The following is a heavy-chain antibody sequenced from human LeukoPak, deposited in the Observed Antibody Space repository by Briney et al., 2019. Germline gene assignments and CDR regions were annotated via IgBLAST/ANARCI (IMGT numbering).Heavy chain of an antibody. Sequence: PGGSLRLSCAASGFIFSTYGMHWVRQGPGKGLEGVAFIRYDGSNKYYADSVKGRFTISRDNSKNTLYLETKSLRAEDTAVYYCGKYMAASYYMDVWGKGTTVTVSS. V-gene: IGHV3-30*02. CDR1: GFIFSTYG. CDR2: IRYDGSNK. D-gene: IGHD5-24*01. J-gene: IGHJ6*03. CDR3: GKYMAASYYMDV.